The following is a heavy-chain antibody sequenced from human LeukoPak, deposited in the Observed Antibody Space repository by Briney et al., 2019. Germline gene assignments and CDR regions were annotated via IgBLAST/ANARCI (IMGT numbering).Heavy chain of an antibody. CDR3: ARTTEGGYSYGYFYYYYMDV. Sequence: PSETLSLTCTVSGGSISSYYWSWIRQPPGKGLGWIGDIYYSGSTNYKSSLKSRVTISVDTSKNQFSLKLSSVTAADTAVYYCARTTEGGYSYGYFYYYYMDVWGKGTTVTISS. V-gene: IGHV4-59*01. CDR1: GGSISSYY. D-gene: IGHD5-18*01. J-gene: IGHJ6*03. CDR2: IYYSGST.